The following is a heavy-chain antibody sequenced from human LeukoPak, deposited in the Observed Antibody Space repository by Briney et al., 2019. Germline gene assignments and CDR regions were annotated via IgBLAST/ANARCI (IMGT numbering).Heavy chain of an antibody. CDR1: GGTFSSYA. J-gene: IGHJ4*02. CDR2: IIPIFGTA. CDR3: ASRDNWNDPFDY. Sequence: ASVKVSCKASGGTFSSYAISWVRQAPGQGLEWMGRIIPIFGTANYAQKFQGRVTITADESTSTAYMELSSLRSEDTAVYYCASRDNWNDPFDYWGQGTLVTVSS. D-gene: IGHD1-1*01. V-gene: IGHV1-69*13.